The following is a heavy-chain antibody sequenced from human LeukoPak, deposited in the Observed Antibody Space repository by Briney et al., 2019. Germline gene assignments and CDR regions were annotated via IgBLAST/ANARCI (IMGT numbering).Heavy chain of an antibody. CDR2: IYYSGST. J-gene: IGHJ4*02. CDR1: GGSISSYY. CDR3: ARAPTNWNYFDY. V-gene: IGHV4-59*12. D-gene: IGHD1-1*01. Sequence: SETLSLTCTVSGGSISSYYWSWIRQPPGKGLEWIGYIYYSGSTNYNPSLKSRVTISVDTSKNQFSLKLSSVTAADTAVYYCARAPTNWNYFDYWGQGTLVTVSS.